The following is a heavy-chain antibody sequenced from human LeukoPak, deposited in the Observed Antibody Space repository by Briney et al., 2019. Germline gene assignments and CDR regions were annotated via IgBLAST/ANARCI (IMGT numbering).Heavy chain of an antibody. CDR2: INHSGST. D-gene: IGHD4-17*01. CDR1: GGSFSGYY. V-gene: IGHV4-34*01. J-gene: IGHJ5*02. CDR3: ARSRGGFGDYGSWFDP. Sequence: SETLSLTCAVYGGSFSGYYWSWIRQPPGKGLEWIGEINHSGSTNYNPSLKSRVTISLDTAKNQFSLKLTSVTAADTAVYFCARSRGGFGDYGSWFDPWGQGTLVTVSS.